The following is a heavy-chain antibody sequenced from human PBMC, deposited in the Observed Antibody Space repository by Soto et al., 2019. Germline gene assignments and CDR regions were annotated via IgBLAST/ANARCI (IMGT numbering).Heavy chain of an antibody. CDR1: GGSISSGDYY. CDR2: IYYSGST. CDR3: TRDSYDSSGYSFDY. Sequence: QVQLQESGPGLVKPSQTLSLTCTVSGGSISSGDYYWNWIRQPPGKGLEWIGYIYYSGSTYYNPSLKRRVTISVDTSQNQFSLKLSSVTAADTAVYYCTRDSYDSSGYSFDYWGQGTLVTVSS. V-gene: IGHV4-30-4*01. D-gene: IGHD3-22*01. J-gene: IGHJ4*02.